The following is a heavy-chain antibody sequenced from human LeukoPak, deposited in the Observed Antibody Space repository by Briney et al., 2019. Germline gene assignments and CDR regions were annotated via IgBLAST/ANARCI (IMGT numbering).Heavy chain of an antibody. CDR1: GFTFSSYS. D-gene: IGHD2-21*01. CDR2: ISSSSSYI. J-gene: IGHJ4*02. V-gene: IGHV3-21*01. Sequence: GGSLRLSCAASGFTFSSYSMNWVRQAPGKGLEWVSSISSSSSYIYYADSVKGRFTISRDNAKNSLYLQMNSLRAEDTARYYCAKDICGGNCYPHGGYWGQGTLVTVSS. CDR3: AKDICGGNCYPHGGY.